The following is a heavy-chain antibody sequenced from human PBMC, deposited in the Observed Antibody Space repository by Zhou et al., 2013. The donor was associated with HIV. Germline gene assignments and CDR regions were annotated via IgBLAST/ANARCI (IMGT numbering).Heavy chain of an antibody. J-gene: IGHJ4*02. Sequence: QVELVQSGAELKKPGASVKVSCKASGYTFTGHYLYWVRQAPGQGLEWMAWISADSTSTNFTLKFQDRLSLFTDTANTTAYMALRGLTSDDTAVYFCARGGSGYGYWGQGTLVTVSS. CDR2: ISADSTST. V-gene: IGHV1-2*02. CDR1: GYTFTGHY. CDR3: ARGGSGYGY. D-gene: IGHD3-22*01.